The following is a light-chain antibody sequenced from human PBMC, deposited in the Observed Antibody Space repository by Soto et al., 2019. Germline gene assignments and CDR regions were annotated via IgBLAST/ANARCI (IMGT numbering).Light chain of an antibody. J-gene: IGKJ3*01. CDR2: AAS. Sequence: DIQMPQSPSSLSASVGDRVTITCRASQSISSYLNWYQQKPGQAPKLLIYAASSLQSGVPSRFSGSGSGTDFTLTISSLQPEDFATYYCQQSYSTLTFGPGTKVDIK. CDR1: QSISSY. V-gene: IGKV1-39*01. CDR3: QQSYSTLT.